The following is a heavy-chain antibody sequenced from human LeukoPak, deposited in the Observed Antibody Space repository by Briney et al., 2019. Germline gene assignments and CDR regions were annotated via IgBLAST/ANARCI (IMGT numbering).Heavy chain of an antibody. D-gene: IGHD2-15*01. CDR1: GFTFSSYS. CDR2: ISSSSSTI. J-gene: IGHJ5*02. Sequence: HPGGSLRLSCAASGFTFSSYSMNWVRQAPGKGLEWVSYISSSSSTIYYADSVKGRFTISRDNAKNSLYLQMNSLRAEDTAVYYCARDGRGYCSGGSCYSVDNWFDPWGQGTLVTVSS. CDR3: ARDGRGYCSGGSCYSVDNWFDP. V-gene: IGHV3-48*01.